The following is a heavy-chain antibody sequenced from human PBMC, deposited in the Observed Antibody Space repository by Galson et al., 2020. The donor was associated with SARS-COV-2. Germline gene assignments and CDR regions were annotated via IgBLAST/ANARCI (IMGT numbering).Heavy chain of an antibody. D-gene: IGHD5-18*01. CDR3: ARGDGYGSPFDY. Sequence: GESLKISCAASVFTFSTYAMHWVRQAPGKGLEWMAIISFDGANKYYADSVKGRFTISRDNSKNTLYLQMNSLRAEDTAVCYCARGDGYGSPFDYWGQGTLVTVSS. CDR1: VFTFSTYA. V-gene: IGHV3-30-3*01. J-gene: IGHJ4*02. CDR2: ISFDGANK.